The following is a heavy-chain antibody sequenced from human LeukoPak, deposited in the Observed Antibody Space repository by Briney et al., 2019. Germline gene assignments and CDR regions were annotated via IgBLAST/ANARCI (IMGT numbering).Heavy chain of an antibody. CDR2: IYYSGST. CDR3: AIRSSWYAFDY. J-gene: IGHJ4*02. D-gene: IGHD6-13*01. CDR1: SGSISSHY. Sequence: PSETLSLTCTVSSGSISSHYWSWIRQPPGKGLEWIGYIYYSGSTNYNPSLKSRVTISVDTSKNQFSLNLTSVTAADTAVYYCAIRSSWYAFDYWGQGTLVTVSS. V-gene: IGHV4-59*11.